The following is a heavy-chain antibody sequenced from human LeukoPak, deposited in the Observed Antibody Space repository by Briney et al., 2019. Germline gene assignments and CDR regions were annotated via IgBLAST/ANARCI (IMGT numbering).Heavy chain of an antibody. CDR1: GYTFTSYG. D-gene: IGHD6-19*01. J-gene: IGHJ3*02. V-gene: IGHV1-18*01. Sequence: GASVKVSCKASGYTFTSYGISWVRQAPGQGLEWMGWISAYNGNTNYAQKLQGRVTMTTDTSTSTAYMELRSLRSDDTAVYYCARVGYSSGWSGRAFDIWGQGTMVTVSS. CDR3: ARVGYSSGWSGRAFDI. CDR2: ISAYNGNT.